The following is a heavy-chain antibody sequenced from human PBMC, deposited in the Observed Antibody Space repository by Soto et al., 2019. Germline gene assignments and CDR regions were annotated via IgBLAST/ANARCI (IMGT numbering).Heavy chain of an antibody. CDR3: AKNPPTIVVVPAAMAYYYYYMDG. Sequence: EVQLLESGGGLVQPGGSLRLSCAASGFTFSSYAMSWVRQAPGKGLEWVSAISGSGGSTYYADSVKGRFTISRDNSKNTVYLQMNSLRAEDTAVYYCAKNPPTIVVVPAAMAYYYYYMDGWGKGTTVTVSS. D-gene: IGHD2-2*01. CDR1: GFTFSSYA. CDR2: ISGSGGST. J-gene: IGHJ6*03. V-gene: IGHV3-23*01.